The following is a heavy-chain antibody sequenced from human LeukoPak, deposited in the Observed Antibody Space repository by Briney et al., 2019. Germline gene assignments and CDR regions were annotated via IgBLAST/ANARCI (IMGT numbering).Heavy chain of an antibody. CDR1: GGSFSGYY. V-gene: IGHV4-34*01. Sequence: SETLSLTCAVYGGSFSGYYWSWIRQPPGKGLEWIGEINHSGSTNYNPSLKSRVTISVDTSKNQFSLKLSSVTAADTAVYYCARAGEQQLGFDPWGQGTLVTVSS. J-gene: IGHJ5*02. D-gene: IGHD6-13*01. CDR3: ARAGEQQLGFDP. CDR2: INHSGST.